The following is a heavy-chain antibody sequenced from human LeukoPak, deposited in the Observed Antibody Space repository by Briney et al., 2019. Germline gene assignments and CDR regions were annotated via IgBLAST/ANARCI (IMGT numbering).Heavy chain of an antibody. CDR1: GGSIGSYY. D-gene: IGHD2-21*02. Sequence: SETLSLTCTVSGGSIGSYYWSWIRQPPGKGLEWIGYIYYSGSTNYNPSLKSRVTISVDTSKNQFSLKLSSVTAADTAVYYCARGAVTALYYYYMDVWGKGTTVTVSS. J-gene: IGHJ6*03. CDR3: ARGAVTALYYYYMDV. CDR2: IYYSGST. V-gene: IGHV4-59*01.